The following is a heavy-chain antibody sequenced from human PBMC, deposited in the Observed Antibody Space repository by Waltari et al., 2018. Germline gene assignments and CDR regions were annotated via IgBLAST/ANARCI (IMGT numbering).Heavy chain of an antibody. V-gene: IGHV4-39*01. Sequence: QLQLPESGPGLVKPSEPLSLPCTVSGGSISSSNYYWCWIRQPPGGGLAWIATIYYAGSTCDSPAIRGRVTISGDTPKNQVSLNMNDVSAADKAVYYCARQKYDYDNTLTGGAFDIWGQGTMVTVSS. CDR2: IYYAGST. J-gene: IGHJ3*02. CDR3: ARQKYDYDNTLTGGAFDI. CDR1: GGSISSSNYY. D-gene: IGHD3-22*01.